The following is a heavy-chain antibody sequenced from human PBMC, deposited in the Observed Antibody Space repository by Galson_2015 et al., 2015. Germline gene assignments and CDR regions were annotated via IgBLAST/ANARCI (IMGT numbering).Heavy chain of an antibody. CDR3: ARDGGAPIYYYDSSGYYYYYGMDV. J-gene: IGHJ6*02. CDR2: ISYDGSNK. D-gene: IGHD3-22*01. V-gene: IGHV3-30-3*01. Sequence: SLRLSCAASGFTFSSYAMHWVRQAPGKGLEWVAVISYDGSNKYYADSVKGRFTISRDNSKNTLYLQMNSLRAEDTAVYYCARDGGAPIYYYDSSGYYYYYGMDVWGQGTTVTVSS. CDR1: GFTFSSYA.